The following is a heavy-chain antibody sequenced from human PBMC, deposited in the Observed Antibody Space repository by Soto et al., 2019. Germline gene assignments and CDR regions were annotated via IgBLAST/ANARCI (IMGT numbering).Heavy chain of an antibody. CDR2: IFLSGST. V-gene: IGHV4-30-2*01. CDR3: AREGGGVSPYWYFNV. D-gene: IGHD2-8*02. Sequence: QLQLQESGSVLVKPSQTLSLTCAVSGGCISSGGYSWSWFRQQPGKGLGWIRYIFLSGSTYYNPSLKSRVTISVDGSKNRFSLELSSVTAADTSVYYWAREGGGVSPYWYFNVWGRGTLGAVSS. J-gene: IGHJ2*01. CDR1: GGCISSGGYS.